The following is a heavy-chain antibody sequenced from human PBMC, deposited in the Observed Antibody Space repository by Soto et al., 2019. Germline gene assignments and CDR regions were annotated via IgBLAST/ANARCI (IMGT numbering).Heavy chain of an antibody. CDR2: ISSSSSYT. Sequence: GGSLRLSCAASGFTFSDYYMSWIRQAPGKGLEWVSYISSSSSYTNYADSVKGRFTISRDNAKNSLYLQMNSLRAEDTAVYYCARVAVALYYFDYWGQGTLVTVSS. J-gene: IGHJ4*02. CDR3: ARVAVALYYFDY. D-gene: IGHD6-19*01. V-gene: IGHV3-11*06. CDR1: GFTFSDYY.